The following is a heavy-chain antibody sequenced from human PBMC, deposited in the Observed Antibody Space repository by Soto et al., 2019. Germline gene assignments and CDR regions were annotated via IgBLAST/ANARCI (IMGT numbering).Heavy chain of an antibody. D-gene: IGHD2-2*01. CDR3: ARDAGGGYQLLSPWFDP. J-gene: IGHJ5*02. CDR1: GGTIRSRGCL. V-gene: IGHV4-31*03. CDR2: IYYSGSA. Sequence: SVPMCLTCTVSGGTIRSRGCLWSWKNKPPGKGLEWIGYIYYSGSAYYNPSLKSRVTISVDTSKNQFSLRLSSVTAADTAVYYCARDAGGGYQLLSPWFDPWGQGTLVTVSS.